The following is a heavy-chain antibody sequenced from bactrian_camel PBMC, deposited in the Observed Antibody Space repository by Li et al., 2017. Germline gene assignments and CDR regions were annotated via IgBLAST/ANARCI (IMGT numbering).Heavy chain of an antibody. V-gene: IGHV3S40*01. CDR3: ATASRLWDCGSFDWTKCNF. Sequence: DVQLVESGGGSVQSGGLLRLSCAASGFTFSNYAMTWFRQAPGKQREGVAGIFISSGRTEYADSARGRFTISQDLSRNTVYLQMNNLQPDDTATYYCATASRLWDCGSFDWTKCNFLGQGTQVTVS. CDR2: IFISSGRT. J-gene: IGHJ4*01. D-gene: IGHD3*01. CDR1: GFTFSNYA.